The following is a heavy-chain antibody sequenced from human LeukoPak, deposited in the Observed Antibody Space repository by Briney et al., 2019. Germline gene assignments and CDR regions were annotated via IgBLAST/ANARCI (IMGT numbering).Heavy chain of an antibody. D-gene: IGHD4-17*01. Sequence: TSQTLSLTCTVSGGSISSGSYYWSWIRQPAGKGLEWIVRIYTSGSTNYNPSLKSRVTISVDTSKNQFSLKLSSVTAADTAVYYCARDYFVRGDYGLDYWGQGTLVTVSS. CDR2: IYTSGST. V-gene: IGHV4-61*02. CDR3: ARDYFVRGDYGLDY. CDR1: GGSISSGSYY. J-gene: IGHJ4*02.